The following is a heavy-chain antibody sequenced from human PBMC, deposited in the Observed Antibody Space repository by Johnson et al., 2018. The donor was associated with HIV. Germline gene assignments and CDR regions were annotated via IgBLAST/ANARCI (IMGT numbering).Heavy chain of an antibody. CDR3: ARDRGLDAFDI. V-gene: IGHV3-20*04. CDR1: GFNFNDYG. J-gene: IGHJ3*02. Sequence: VLLVESGGGVVWPGGSLRLSCAASGFNFNDYGMTWVRQVTGKGLEWVSGINWNGGSTGYADSVKGRFTISRDNAKNSLYLQMNSLRAEDTAVYYCARDRGLDAFDIWGQGTMVTVSS. CDR2: INWNGGST. D-gene: IGHD3-10*01.